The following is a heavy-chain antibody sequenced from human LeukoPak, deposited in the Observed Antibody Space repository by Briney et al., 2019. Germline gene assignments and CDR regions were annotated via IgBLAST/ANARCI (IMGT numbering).Heavy chain of an antibody. D-gene: IGHD3-3*01. V-gene: IGHV3-11*01. Sequence: GGSLRLSCAASGFTFSDYYMSWIRQAPGKGLEWVSYISSSGSTIHYADSVKGRFTISRDNAKNSLYLQMNSLRAEDTAVYYCARDQAYYDFWSGYSTPPRTNFDYWGQGTLVTVSS. CDR2: ISSSGSTI. J-gene: IGHJ4*02. CDR3: ARDQAYYDFWSGYSTPPRTNFDY. CDR1: GFTFSDYY.